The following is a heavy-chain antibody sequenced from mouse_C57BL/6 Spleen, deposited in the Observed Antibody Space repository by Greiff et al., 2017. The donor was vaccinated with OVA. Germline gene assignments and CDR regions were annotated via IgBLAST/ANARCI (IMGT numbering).Heavy chain of an antibody. J-gene: IGHJ2*01. CDR3: ARDIYYYGSNYFDY. V-gene: IGHV5-4*01. D-gene: IGHD1-1*01. Sequence: EVQLVESGGGLVKPGGSLKLSCAASGFTFSSYAMSWVRQTPEKRLEWVATISDGGSYTYYPDNVKGRFTISRDNAKNNLYLQMSHLKSEDTAMYYCARDIYYYGSNYFDYWGQGTTLTVSS. CDR2: ISDGGSYT. CDR1: GFTFSSYA.